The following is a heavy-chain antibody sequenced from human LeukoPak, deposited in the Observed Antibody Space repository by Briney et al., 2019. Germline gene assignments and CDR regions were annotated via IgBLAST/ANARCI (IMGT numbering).Heavy chain of an antibody. CDR2: MNPNSGNT. Sequence: ASVKVSCKASGYTFTSYDINWVRQATGQGLEWMGWMNPNSGNTGYAQKFQGRVTMTRDTSTSTVCMELSSLRSEDTAVYYCARGQGNDDYGDHTGDYWGQGTLVTVSS. CDR3: ARGQGNDDYGDHTGDY. CDR1: GYTFTSYD. D-gene: IGHD4-17*01. V-gene: IGHV1-8*01. J-gene: IGHJ4*02.